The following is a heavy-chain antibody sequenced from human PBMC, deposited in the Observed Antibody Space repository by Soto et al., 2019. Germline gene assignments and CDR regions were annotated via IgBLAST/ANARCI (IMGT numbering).Heavy chain of an antibody. J-gene: IGHJ4*02. CDR2: INTDGKST. CDR3: ARGNIPRTYCSGGSCYYIDF. CDR1: GFALSDNW. V-gene: IGHV3-74*01. D-gene: IGHD2-15*01. Sequence: EVQLVESGGGLIQPGGSLRLSCAASGFALSDNWMHWVRQAPGKGLMWVSRINTDGKSTNYADSVQGRFTISRDIGKNTLFLQMNDLRAEDTAVYYWARGNIPRTYCSGGSCYYIDFCGQGTLVCVSS.